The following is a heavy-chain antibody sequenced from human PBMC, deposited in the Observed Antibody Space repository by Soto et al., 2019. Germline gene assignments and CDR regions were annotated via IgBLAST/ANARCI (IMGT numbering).Heavy chain of an antibody. Sequence: ASVKVSCKASGYTFTKFHLHWVRLAPGQGLEWMGMIAPSGGSTSYAQKFQGRVTMTRDTSTSTVYMELSSLRSEDTAVYYCARRPIAMYYFDHWGLGTLVTVSS. CDR1: GYTFTKFH. V-gene: IGHV1-46*01. D-gene: IGHD2-21*01. J-gene: IGHJ4*02. CDR3: ARRPIAMYYFDH. CDR2: IAPSGGST.